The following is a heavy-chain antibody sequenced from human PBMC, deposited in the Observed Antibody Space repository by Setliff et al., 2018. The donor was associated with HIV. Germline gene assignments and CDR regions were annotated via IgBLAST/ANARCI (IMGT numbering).Heavy chain of an antibody. J-gene: IGHJ6*03. CDR2: MHPHSGNT. CDR3: ASYYGSGAHYPYYYYMDV. D-gene: IGHD3-10*01. Sequence: ASVKVSCKASSEYTFTNFDINWVRQASGQGLEWMGWMHPHSGNTDYTQKFQGRVTMTRNTSISTAYMELSSLRSEDTAVYYCASYYGSGAHYPYYYYMDVWGKGTTVTVSS. V-gene: IGHV1-8*02. CDR1: SEYTFTNFD.